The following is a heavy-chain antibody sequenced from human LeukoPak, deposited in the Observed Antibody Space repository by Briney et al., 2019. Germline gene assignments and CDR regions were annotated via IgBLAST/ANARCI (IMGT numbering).Heavy chain of an antibody. CDR3: ARVGASHYDFWSGYPYYFDY. CDR2: INPNSGGT. Sequence: GASVKVSCKASGYTFTSYGVSWVRQAPGQGLEWMGWINPNSGGTNYAQKFQGRVTMTRDTSISTAYMELSRLRSDDTAVYYCARVGASHYDFWSGYPYYFDYWGQGTLVTVSS. V-gene: IGHV1-2*02. D-gene: IGHD3-3*01. J-gene: IGHJ4*02. CDR1: GYTFTSYG.